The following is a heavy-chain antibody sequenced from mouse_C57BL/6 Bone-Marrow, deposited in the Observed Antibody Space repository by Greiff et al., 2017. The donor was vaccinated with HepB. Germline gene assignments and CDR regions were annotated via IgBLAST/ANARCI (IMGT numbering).Heavy chain of an antibody. Sequence: QVQLQQSGPELVKPGASVKISCKASGYAFSSSWMNWVKQRPGKGLEWIGRIYPGDGDTNYNGKFKGKATLTADKSSSTAYMQLSSLTSEDSAVDFCARAYYSNYKFAYWGQGTLVTVSA. V-gene: IGHV1-82*01. CDR3: ARAYYSNYKFAY. J-gene: IGHJ3*01. CDR1: GYAFSSSW. D-gene: IGHD2-5*01. CDR2: IYPGDGDT.